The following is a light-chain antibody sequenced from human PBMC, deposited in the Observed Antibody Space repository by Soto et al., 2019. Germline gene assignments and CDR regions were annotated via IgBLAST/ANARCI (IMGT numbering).Light chain of an antibody. Sequence: QPVLAQPPSASATPGQRVTISCSGGSSNIGTNTVHWYQQLPGTAPKLLIYSNNQRTSGVPDRFSGSKSGTSASLAISGLQSEDEADYYCAAWDDSLNAYVFAPGTKLTVL. J-gene: IGLJ1*01. CDR2: SNN. CDR1: SSNIGTNT. V-gene: IGLV1-44*01. CDR3: AAWDDSLNAYV.